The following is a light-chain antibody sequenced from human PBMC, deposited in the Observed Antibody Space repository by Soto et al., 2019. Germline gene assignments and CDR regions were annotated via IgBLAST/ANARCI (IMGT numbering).Light chain of an antibody. Sequence: DIQLTQAPSFLSASAVDTVTITCRASQDIRSYLAWYQQKAGRAPKLLIYAASTLQSEVPSRFSGSGSGTEFTLAISSLQPEDFATYYCQQFNDYPITFGQGTRLEIK. CDR1: QDIRSY. CDR3: QQFNDYPIT. CDR2: AAS. V-gene: IGKV1-9*01. J-gene: IGKJ5*01.